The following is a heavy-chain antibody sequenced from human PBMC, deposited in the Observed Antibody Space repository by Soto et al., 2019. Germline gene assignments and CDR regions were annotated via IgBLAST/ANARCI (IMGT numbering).Heavy chain of an antibody. CDR3: ARRKIVLMVYATGPRWFDP. CDR1: GGPFSGYY. J-gene: IGHJ5*02. Sequence: SETLSLTCAVYGGPFSGYYWSWIRQPPGKGLEWIGEINHSGSTNYNPSLKSRVTISVDTSKNQFSLKLSSVTAADTAVYYCARRKIVLMVYATGPRWFDPWGQGTLVTVSS. D-gene: IGHD2-8*01. V-gene: IGHV4-34*01. CDR2: INHSGST.